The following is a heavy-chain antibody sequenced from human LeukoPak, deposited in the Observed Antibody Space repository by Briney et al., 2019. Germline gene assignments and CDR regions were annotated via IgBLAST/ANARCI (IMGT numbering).Heavy chain of an antibody. J-gene: IGHJ4*02. CDR3: ARGLGIAVAGTGEDY. CDR2: INPNSGGT. CDR1: GYTFTGYY. V-gene: IGHV1-2*02. Sequence: ASVKVSCKASGYTFTGYYMHWVRQAPGQGLEWMGWINPNSGGTNYAQKFQGRVTMTRDTSISTAYMELSRLRSDDTAVYYCARGLGIAVAGTGEDYWGQGTLVTVSS. D-gene: IGHD6-19*01.